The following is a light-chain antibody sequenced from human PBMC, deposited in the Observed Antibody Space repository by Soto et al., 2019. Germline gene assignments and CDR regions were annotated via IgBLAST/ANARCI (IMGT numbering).Light chain of an antibody. CDR1: HSVSSN. Sequence: EIVLTQSPATLSVSPVERATLSCRASHSVSSNLAWYQQRPGQAPRLLISGASTRATGIPARFSGSGSGTEFTLTISSLQSADFGVYYCQQYHNWPQTFGQGTKVDIK. CDR2: GAS. V-gene: IGKV3-15*01. J-gene: IGKJ1*01. CDR3: QQYHNWPQT.